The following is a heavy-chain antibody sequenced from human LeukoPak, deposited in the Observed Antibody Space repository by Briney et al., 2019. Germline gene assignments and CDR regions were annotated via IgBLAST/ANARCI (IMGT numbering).Heavy chain of an antibody. V-gene: IGHV3-21*01. Sequence: GGSLRLSCAASGFTFSIYSMNWVRQAPGKGLEWVSSISSSSSYIYYADSVKGRFTISRDNAKNSLYLQMNSLRAEDTAVYYCARDRHDSSGYYPTPYYFDYWGQGTLVTVSS. D-gene: IGHD3-22*01. CDR1: GFTFSIYS. J-gene: IGHJ4*02. CDR3: ARDRHDSSGYYPTPYYFDY. CDR2: ISSSSSYI.